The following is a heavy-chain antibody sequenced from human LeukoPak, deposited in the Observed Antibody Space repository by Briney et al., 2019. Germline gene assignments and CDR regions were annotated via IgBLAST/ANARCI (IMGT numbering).Heavy chain of an antibody. V-gene: IGHV1-18*04. CDR3: ARDRTYYYGSIDP. J-gene: IGHJ5*02. Sequence: ASVKVSCKASGYTFTGYYMHWVRQAPGQGLEWMGWISAYNGNTNYAQKLQGRVTMTTDTSTSTAYMELRSLRSDDTAVYYCARDRTYYYGSIDPWGQGTLVTVSS. D-gene: IGHD3-10*01. CDR2: ISAYNGNT. CDR1: GYTFTGYY.